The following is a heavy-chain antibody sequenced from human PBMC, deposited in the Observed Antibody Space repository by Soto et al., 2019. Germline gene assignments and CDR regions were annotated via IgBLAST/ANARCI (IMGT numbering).Heavy chain of an antibody. CDR3: AKGGEYYDILTGYFFDY. J-gene: IGHJ4*02. CDR1: GFTFSSYA. D-gene: IGHD3-9*01. Sequence: GGSLRLSCAASGFTFSSYAMSWVRQAPGKGLEWVSAISGSGGSTYYADSVKGRFTISRDNSKNTLYLQMNSLRAEDTAVYYCAKGGEYYDILTGYFFDYWGQGTLVTVSS. V-gene: IGHV3-23*01. CDR2: ISGSGGST.